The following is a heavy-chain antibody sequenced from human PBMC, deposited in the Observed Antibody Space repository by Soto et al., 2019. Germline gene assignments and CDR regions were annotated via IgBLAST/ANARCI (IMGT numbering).Heavy chain of an antibody. CDR2: IYYSGST. V-gene: IGHV4-39*01. D-gene: IGHD1-26*01. J-gene: IGHJ3*02. Sequence: PSETLSLTCTVSGGSISSSSYYWGWIRQPPGQGLEWIGSIYYSGSTYYNPSLKSRVTISVDTSKNQFSLKLSSVTAADTAVYYCARPGSIVGATNDAFDIWGQGTMVTVSS. CDR1: GGSISSSSYY. CDR3: ARPGSIVGATNDAFDI.